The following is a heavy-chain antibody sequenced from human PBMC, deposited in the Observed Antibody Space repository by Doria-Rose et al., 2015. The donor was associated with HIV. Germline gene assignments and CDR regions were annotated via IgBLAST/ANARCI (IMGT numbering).Heavy chain of an antibody. V-gene: IGHV2-26*01. Sequence: QVTLKESGPVLVKPTETLTLTCTVSGVSLSSPGMGVSWIRQPPGKALEWLANIFADDERSYNTSLKSRLTISRRTSKSQVVLTMTDMDPVDTATYYCARRKSSRWYHKYYFDFWGQGTLVIVSA. J-gene: IGHJ4*02. CDR1: GVSLSSPGMG. D-gene: IGHD6-13*01. CDR3: ARRKSSRWYHKYYFDF. CDR2: IFADDER.